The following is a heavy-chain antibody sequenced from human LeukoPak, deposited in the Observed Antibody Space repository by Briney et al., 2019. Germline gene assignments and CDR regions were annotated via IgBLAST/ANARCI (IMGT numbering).Heavy chain of an antibody. CDR1: GGSFSGYY. V-gene: IGHV4-34*01. Sequence: SETLSLTCAVYGGSFSGYYWSWIRQPPGKGLEWIGEINHSGSTNYNPSLKSRVTISVDTSKNQFSLKLSSVTAADTAVYYCATYPFGDEGYFDYWGQGTLVTVSS. CDR2: INHSGST. D-gene: IGHD3-10*01. J-gene: IGHJ4*02. CDR3: ATYPFGDEGYFDY.